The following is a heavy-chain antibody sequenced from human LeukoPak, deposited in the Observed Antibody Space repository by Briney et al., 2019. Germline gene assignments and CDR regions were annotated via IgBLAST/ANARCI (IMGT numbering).Heavy chain of an antibody. CDR3: ARHQPHYSDPSFDY. CDR2: MSYSGST. D-gene: IGHD4-17*01. Sequence: SETLSLTCTVSGDSISSYYWSWVRQPPGKGLEWIGYMSYSGSTDYNPSLRSRVTISVDTPKNQFSLKLSSVTAADTAVYYCARHQPHYSDPSFDYWGQGTLVTVSS. J-gene: IGHJ4*02. CDR1: GDSISSYY. V-gene: IGHV4-59*08.